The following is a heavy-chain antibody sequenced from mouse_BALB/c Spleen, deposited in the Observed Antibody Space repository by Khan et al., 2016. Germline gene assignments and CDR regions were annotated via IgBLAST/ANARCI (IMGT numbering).Heavy chain of an antibody. Sequence: QVQLQQPGAELMKPGASVKISCKATGYTFSSYWIEWVKQRPGHGLEWIGEILPGSGSTNYNEKFKGKATLTADTSSNTAYMQLSSLTSEDSAVYYCATYDDYSYAMDYWGQGTSVTVSS. D-gene: IGHD2-12*01. J-gene: IGHJ4*01. CDR1: GYTFSSYW. V-gene: IGHV1-9*01. CDR2: ILPGSGST. CDR3: ATYDDYSYAMDY.